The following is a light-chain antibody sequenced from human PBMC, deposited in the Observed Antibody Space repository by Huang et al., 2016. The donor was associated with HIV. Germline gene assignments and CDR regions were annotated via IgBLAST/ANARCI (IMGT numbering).Light chain of an antibody. J-gene: IGKJ1*01. Sequence: EIVLTQSPATLSLSPGERATLSCRASQSVRSYLAWYQQKPGQAPRLLIYDASNRATGIPARFSGSGSGTDFSLTISSLEPEDFAVYYCQQRITWPSTFGQGTKVEIK. CDR1: QSVRSY. CDR3: QQRITWPST. CDR2: DAS. V-gene: IGKV3-11*01.